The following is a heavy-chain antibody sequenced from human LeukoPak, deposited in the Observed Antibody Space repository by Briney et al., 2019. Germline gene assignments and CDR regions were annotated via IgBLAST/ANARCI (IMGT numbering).Heavy chain of an antibody. D-gene: IGHD6-19*01. CDR3: ARDGLQQWLVQQGGLFDY. V-gene: IGHV3-48*02. Sequence: GGSLRLSCAASGFTFSSYSMNWVRQAPGQGLEWVSYISNSGDTIYYADSVKGRFTISRDNAKNSLYLQMNSLRDEDTAVYYCARDGLQQWLVQQGGLFDYWGQGTLVTVSS. CDR1: GFTFSSYS. J-gene: IGHJ4*02. CDR2: ISNSGDTI.